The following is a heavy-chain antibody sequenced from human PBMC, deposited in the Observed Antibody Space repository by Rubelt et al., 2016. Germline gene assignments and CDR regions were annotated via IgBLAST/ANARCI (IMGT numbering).Heavy chain of an antibody. V-gene: IGHV4-38-2*02. Sequence: QVQLQESGPRLVKPSETLSLTCSVSGFSISTDYWWVWIRLTPGKGLEWIGSLSHGERTNYSPSLTTGVTISSDTSNDHVSRILGTGTAADTAVYYCGTERGGWSPFEYWRQGVLVTVST. CDR1: GFSISTDYW. J-gene: IGHJ4*02. D-gene: IGHD2-15*01. CDR3: GTERGGWSPFEY. CDR2: LSHGERT.